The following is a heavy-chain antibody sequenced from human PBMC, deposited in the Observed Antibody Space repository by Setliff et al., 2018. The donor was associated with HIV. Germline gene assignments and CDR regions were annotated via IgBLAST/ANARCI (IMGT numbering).Heavy chain of an antibody. CDR2: MNPFSGDT. V-gene: IGHV1-8*01. CDR1: GYTFLNYD. CDR3: TRGPWGYDFWNGPSPMEV. J-gene: IGHJ6*02. Sequence: ASVKVSCKSLGYTFLNYDIFWVRQATGQGLEWMARMNPFSGDTAFAQKFHGRVTLTRNTSRRTAYMTLNTLKYEDTAVYYCTRGPWGYDFWNGPSPMEVWGQGTSVTVSS. D-gene: IGHD3-3*01.